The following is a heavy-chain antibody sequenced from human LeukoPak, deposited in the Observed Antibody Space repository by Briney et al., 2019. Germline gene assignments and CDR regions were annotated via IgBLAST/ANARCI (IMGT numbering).Heavy chain of an antibody. D-gene: IGHD3-10*01. CDR3: ARGAQSGYYGSGKDGMDV. V-gene: IGHV1-18*01. Sequence: GASVKVSCKASGYTFTSYGISWVRQAPGQGLEWMGWISAYNGNTNYAQKLQGRVTMTTDTSTSTAYMELRSLISDDTAVYYCARGAQSGYYGSGKDGMDVWGQGTTVTVSS. J-gene: IGHJ6*02. CDR2: ISAYNGNT. CDR1: GYTFTSYG.